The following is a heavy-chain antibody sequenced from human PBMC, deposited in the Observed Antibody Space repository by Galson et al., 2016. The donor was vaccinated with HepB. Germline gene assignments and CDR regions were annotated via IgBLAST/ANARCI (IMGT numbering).Heavy chain of an antibody. Sequence: QSGAEVKKPGESLKISCQGSGYSFAKYWIVWVRQMPGKGLEWMGIIYPGDSDTTYSPSFQGQVTISADKSISTAYLQWSSLKAADTALYYCARQVGATHDHWGQGTLVTVSS. CDR3: ARQVGATHDH. J-gene: IGHJ4*02. D-gene: IGHD1-26*01. V-gene: IGHV5-51*01. CDR1: GYSFAKYW. CDR2: IYPGDSDT.